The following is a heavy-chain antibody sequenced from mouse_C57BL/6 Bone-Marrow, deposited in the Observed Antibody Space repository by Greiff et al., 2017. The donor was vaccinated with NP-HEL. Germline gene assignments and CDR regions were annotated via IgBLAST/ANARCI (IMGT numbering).Heavy chain of an antibody. Sequence: VQLQQSGAELMKPGASVKLSCKATGYTFTGYWIEWVKQRPGHGLEWIGEILPGSGSTNYNEKFKGKATLTADTSSNTAYMQLSSLTTEDSAIYYCATDGYPFAYWGQGTLVTVSA. CDR3: ATDGYPFAY. D-gene: IGHD2-3*01. J-gene: IGHJ3*01. CDR1: GYTFTGYW. V-gene: IGHV1-9*01. CDR2: ILPGSGST.